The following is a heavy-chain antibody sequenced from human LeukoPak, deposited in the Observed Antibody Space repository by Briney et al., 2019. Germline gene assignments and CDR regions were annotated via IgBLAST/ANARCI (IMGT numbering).Heavy chain of an antibody. V-gene: IGHV3-30-3*01. J-gene: IGHJ4*02. CDR3: ASCSGRSCYNTPYFNY. Sequence: PGGSLRLSCAASGFAFSSYVMHWVRQAPGKGLEWVAVISYDGSNKYYADSVKGRFTMSRDNSKNTLYLQMDSLRAEDTAVYYCASCSGRSCYNTPYFNYWGQGTLVTVSS. D-gene: IGHD2-15*01. CDR2: ISYDGSNK. CDR1: GFAFSSYV.